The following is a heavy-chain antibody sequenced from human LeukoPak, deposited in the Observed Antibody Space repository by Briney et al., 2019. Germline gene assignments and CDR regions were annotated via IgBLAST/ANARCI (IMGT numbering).Heavy chain of an antibody. Sequence: NPSETLSRTCSVSGGSISPYYWSWVRQSPGKGLEWIGYIHYSGDTNYNPSLKSRVTMSVDTSKNQFSLKLSSVTASDTAVYYCARYDWDKYFDYWGQGALVTVSS. D-gene: IGHD3-16*01. CDR1: GGSISPYY. CDR3: ARYDWDKYFDY. V-gene: IGHV4-59*01. J-gene: IGHJ4*02. CDR2: IHYSGDT.